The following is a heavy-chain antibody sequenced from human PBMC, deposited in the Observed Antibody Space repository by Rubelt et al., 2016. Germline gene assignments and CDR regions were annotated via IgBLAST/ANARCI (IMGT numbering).Heavy chain of an antibody. D-gene: IGHD1-7*01. CDR3: ARENWYYYN. CDR2: VFPRAGVT. Sequence: QVQLVQSGAEVKKPGASVKVSCKTSGYTFTDYYMHWVRQAPGQGLEWMGWVFPRAGVTYYEQKFQGRVTMTRDTSISTVYMELRNLGSDDTAVYYCARENWYYYNWGQGTLVAVSS. CDR1: GYTFTDYY. V-gene: IGHV1-2*02. J-gene: IGHJ4*02.